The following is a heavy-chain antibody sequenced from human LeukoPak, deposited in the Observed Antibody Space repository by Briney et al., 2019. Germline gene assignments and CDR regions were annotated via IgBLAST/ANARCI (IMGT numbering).Heavy chain of an antibody. CDR3: ATWVPAAAGLLSWFDP. Sequence: GASVKVSRKVSGYTLTELSMHWVRQAPGKGLEWMGGFDPEDGETIYAQKFQGRVTMTEDTSTDTAYMELSSLRSEDTAVYYCATWVPAAAGLLSWFDPWGQGTLVTVSS. D-gene: IGHD6-13*01. CDR1: GYTLTELS. V-gene: IGHV1-24*01. J-gene: IGHJ5*02. CDR2: FDPEDGET.